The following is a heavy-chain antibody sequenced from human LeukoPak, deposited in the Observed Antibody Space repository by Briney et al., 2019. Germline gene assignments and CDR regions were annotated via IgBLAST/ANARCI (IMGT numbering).Heavy chain of an antibody. CDR1: GFTFRNYG. D-gene: IGHD3-22*01. Sequence: PGRSLRLSCAAPGFTFRNYGMHWVRQAPGTGLEWVAVIWYDGSNKFYADSVKGRFTISRDNSNNMMYLQMNSLRAEDTAVYYCAKDHSSLDFYFFYSMDVWGKGTTVTVSS. CDR2: IWYDGSNK. V-gene: IGHV3-33*06. CDR3: AKDHSSLDFYFFYSMDV. J-gene: IGHJ6*03.